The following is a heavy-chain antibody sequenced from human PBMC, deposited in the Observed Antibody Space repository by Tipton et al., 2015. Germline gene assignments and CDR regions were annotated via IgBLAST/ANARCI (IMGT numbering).Heavy chain of an antibody. CDR2: ISYSGTT. CDR3: ARIRGRYVLDH. J-gene: IGHJ4*02. CDR1: GGSISSSSYY. V-gene: IGHV4-61*05. D-gene: IGHD3-16*01. Sequence: TLSLTCTVSGGSISSSSYYWAWIRQPPGKGLEWIGYISYSGTTNYNPSLNSRVTISVDTSKNQFFLRMTPVTAADTAVYYCARIRGRYVLDHWGQGTLVTVSS.